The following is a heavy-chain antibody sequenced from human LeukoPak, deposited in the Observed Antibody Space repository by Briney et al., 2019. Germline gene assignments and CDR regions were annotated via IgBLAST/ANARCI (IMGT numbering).Heavy chain of an antibody. CDR3: ARADGDYSIYYFDY. Sequence: SQTLSLTCTVSGGSISSGDYYWSWIRLPPGKGLEWIVYIYYSGSTYYNPSLKSRVTISVDTSKNQFSLKLTSVTAADTAVYYCARADGDYSIYYFDYWGQGTLVTVSS. D-gene: IGHD4-17*01. J-gene: IGHJ4*02. CDR1: GGSISSGDYY. CDR2: IYYSGST. V-gene: IGHV4-30-4*01.